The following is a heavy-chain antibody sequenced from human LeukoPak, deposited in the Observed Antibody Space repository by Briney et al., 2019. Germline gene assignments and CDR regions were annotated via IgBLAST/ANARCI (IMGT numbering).Heavy chain of an antibody. V-gene: IGHV4-39*01. J-gene: IGHJ6*03. CDR1: GGSISSSSYY. Sequence: PSETLSLTCTVSGGSISSSSYYWGWIRQPPGKGLEWIGSIYYSGSTYYNPSLKSRVTISVDTSKNQFSLKLSSVTAANTAVYYCARPAPTHITIIVVVSGYYYYMDVWGKGTTVTVSS. CDR3: ARPAPTHITIIVVVSGYYYYMDV. CDR2: IYYSGST. D-gene: IGHD3-22*01.